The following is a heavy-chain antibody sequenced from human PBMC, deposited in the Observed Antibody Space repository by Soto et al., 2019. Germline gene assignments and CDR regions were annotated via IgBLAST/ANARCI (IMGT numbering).Heavy chain of an antibody. CDR2: IIPILGIA. J-gene: IGHJ3*02. Sequence: SVKVSCKASGGTFSSYTISWVRQAPGQGLEWMGRIIPILGIANYAQKFQGRVTITADKSTSTAYMELSSLRSEDTAVYYCARVQAVAGTVFAFDIWGQGTMVTVSS. V-gene: IGHV1-69*02. D-gene: IGHD6-19*01. CDR1: GGTFSSYT. CDR3: ARVQAVAGTVFAFDI.